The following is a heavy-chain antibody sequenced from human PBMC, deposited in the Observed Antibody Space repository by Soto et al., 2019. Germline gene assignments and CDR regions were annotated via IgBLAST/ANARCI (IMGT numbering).Heavy chain of an antibody. J-gene: IGHJ6*03. Sequence: PGGSLRLACAASGFTSSSYWMHWVRQAPGKGLVWVSRISNDGTSTNYADSVKGRFTISRDNAKNTVYLEMNSLRAEDTAVYYCAKMGKTRTKRGSRITIFGVVIGMHYXMDGWAKRTTVTVSS. CDR2: ISNDGTST. CDR1: GFTSSSYW. D-gene: IGHD3-3*01. CDR3: AKMGKTRTKRGSRITIFGVVIGMHYXMDG. V-gene: IGHV3-74*01.